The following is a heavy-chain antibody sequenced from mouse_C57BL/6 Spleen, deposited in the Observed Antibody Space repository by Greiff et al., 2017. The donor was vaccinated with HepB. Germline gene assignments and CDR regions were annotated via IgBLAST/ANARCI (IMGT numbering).Heavy chain of an antibody. CDR2: INPNNGGT. V-gene: IGHV1-18*01. D-gene: IGHD2-1*01. CDR1: GYTLTDYN. Sequence: EVQLQQSGPELVKPGASVKIPCKASGYTLTDYNMDWVKQSHGKSLERIGDINPNNGGTIYNQKFKGKATLTVDKSSSTAYMELRSLTSEDTAVYYCARGNYGNYGYAMDYWGQGTSVTVSS. CDR3: ARGNYGNYGYAMDY. J-gene: IGHJ4*01.